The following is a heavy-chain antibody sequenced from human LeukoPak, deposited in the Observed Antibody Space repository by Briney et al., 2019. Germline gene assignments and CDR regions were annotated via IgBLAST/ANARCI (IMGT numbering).Heavy chain of an antibody. J-gene: IGHJ5*02. V-gene: IGHV1-69*01. Sequence: ASVKVSCXASGGTFSSYAISWVRQAHGQGLEWMGGIIPIFGTANYAQKFQGRVTITADESTSTAYMELSSLRSEDTAVYYCARVLVPAAIRNNWFDPWGQGTLVTVSS. D-gene: IGHD2-2*02. CDR2: IIPIFGTA. CDR3: ARVLVPAAIRNNWFDP. CDR1: GGTFSSYA.